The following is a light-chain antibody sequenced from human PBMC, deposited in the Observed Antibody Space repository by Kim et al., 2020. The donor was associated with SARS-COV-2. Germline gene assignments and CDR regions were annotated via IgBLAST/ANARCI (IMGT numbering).Light chain of an antibody. Sequence: DIVMTQSPLSLPVTPGEPASISCRSSQSLQFSNGYNYLDWYLQRPGQSPQLLIYLGSNRASGVPDRFSGSGSGTDFTLKISRVEAEDVGVYYCMQALQTPWTFGQGTKVDIK. CDR3: MQALQTPWT. V-gene: IGKV2-28*01. CDR1: QSLQFSNGYNY. J-gene: IGKJ1*01. CDR2: LGS.